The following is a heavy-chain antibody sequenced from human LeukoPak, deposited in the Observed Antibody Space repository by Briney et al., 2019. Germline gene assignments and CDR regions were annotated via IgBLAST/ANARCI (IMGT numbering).Heavy chain of an antibody. J-gene: IGHJ4*02. V-gene: IGHV3-23*01. CDR3: AKGSSGWPEVGWGIDY. D-gene: IGHD6-19*01. Sequence: GGSLRLSCAASGFFFSKYAISWVRQAPGKGLEWVSAISGSGGGVYYADSVKGLFTISRDNSKNTLYLQMNSLRADDTALYYCAKGSSGWPEVGWGIDYWGQGTLVTVSS. CDR2: ISGSGGGV. CDR1: GFFFSKYA.